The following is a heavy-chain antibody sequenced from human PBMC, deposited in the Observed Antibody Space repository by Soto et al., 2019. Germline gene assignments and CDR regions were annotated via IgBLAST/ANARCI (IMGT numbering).Heavy chain of an antibody. J-gene: IGHJ5*02. CDR3: ARQGSGSNWLDP. CDR2: INPNSGGT. D-gene: IGHD3-10*01. V-gene: IGHV1-2*02. CDR1: GYIFTVYY. Sequence: VKVSCKASGYIFTVYYMHWVRQAPGQGLEWMGWINPNSGGTNYAQKFQGRVTMTRDTSIRTAYMELSRLRSDDTAVYYCARQGSGSNWLDPWGQGTLVTVSS.